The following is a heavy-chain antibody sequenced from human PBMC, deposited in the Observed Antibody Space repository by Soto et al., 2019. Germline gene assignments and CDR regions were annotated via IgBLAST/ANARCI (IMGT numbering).Heavy chain of an antibody. CDR3: ARGAGLWSGYYTERRTYFDY. Sequence: SETLSLTCAVYGGSFSGYYWSWIRQPPGKGLEWIGEINHSGSTNYNPSLKSRVTISVDTSKNQFSLKLSSVTAADTAVYYCARGAGLWSGYYTERRTYFDYWGQGTLVTVSS. D-gene: IGHD3-3*01. CDR2: INHSGST. J-gene: IGHJ4*02. CDR1: GGSFSGYY. V-gene: IGHV4-34*01.